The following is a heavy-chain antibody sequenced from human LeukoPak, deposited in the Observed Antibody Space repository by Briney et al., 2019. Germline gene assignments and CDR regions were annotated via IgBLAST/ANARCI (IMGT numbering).Heavy chain of an antibody. Sequence: GGSLRLSCAASRFTFSSYAMSWVRQAPGKGLEGVSAISGSGGSTYYADSVKGRCTISRDNSKNTLYLQMNSLRAEDTAVYYCAKDPEGGYSGYFDYWGQGTLVTVSS. D-gene: IGHD5-12*01. V-gene: IGHV3-23*01. CDR2: ISGSGGST. CDR3: AKDPEGGYSGYFDY. J-gene: IGHJ4*02. CDR1: RFTFSSYA.